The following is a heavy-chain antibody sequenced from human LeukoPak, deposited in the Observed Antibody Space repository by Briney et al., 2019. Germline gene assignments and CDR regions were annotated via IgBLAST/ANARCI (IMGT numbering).Heavy chain of an antibody. CDR2: ISAYNGNT. CDR1: GYTFTSYG. J-gene: IGHJ3*02. CDR3: ARGPANYYDSSSPYLFDI. V-gene: IGHV1-18*01. Sequence: ASVKVSCKASGYTFTSYGISWVRQAPGQGLEWMGWISAYNGNTNYAQKLQGRVTMTTDTSTSTAYMELRSLRSDDTAVYYCARGPANYYDSSSPYLFDIWGQGTTVTVSS. D-gene: IGHD3-22*01.